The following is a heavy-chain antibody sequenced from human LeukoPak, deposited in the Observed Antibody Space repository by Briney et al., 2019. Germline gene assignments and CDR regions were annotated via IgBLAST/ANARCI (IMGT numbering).Heavy chain of an antibody. J-gene: IGHJ4*02. CDR2: ISWNSGSI. CDR1: GFTFGDYA. V-gene: IGHV3-9*01. D-gene: IGHD2-21*02. CDR3: AKVGRAPRRHIVVVTATAFDY. Sequence: GGSLRLSCAASGFTFGDYAMHWVREAPGKGLEWVSGISWNSGSIGYADSVKGRFTISRDNAKNSLYLQMNSLRAEDTALYYCAKVGRAPRRHIVVVTATAFDYWGQGTLVTVSS.